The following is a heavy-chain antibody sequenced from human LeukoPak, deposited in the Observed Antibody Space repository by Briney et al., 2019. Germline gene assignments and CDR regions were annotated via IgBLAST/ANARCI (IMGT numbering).Heavy chain of an antibody. CDR3: ARGSSAFDY. D-gene: IGHD6-6*01. CDR1: GGXISSFY. CDR2: IYYSGST. Sequence: SETLSLTCTVSGGXISSFYCSWIRQPPGKGLEWIGYIYYSGSTNYNPSLKSRVTISVDTSKNQFSLKLSSVTAADTAVYYCARGSSAFDYWGQGTLVTVSS. V-gene: IGHV4-59*01. J-gene: IGHJ4*02.